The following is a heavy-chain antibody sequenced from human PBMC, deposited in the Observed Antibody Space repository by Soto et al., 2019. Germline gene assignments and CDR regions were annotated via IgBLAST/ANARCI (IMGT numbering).Heavy chain of an antibody. CDR2: IIPILGIA. J-gene: IGHJ4*02. CDR1: GGTFSSYT. D-gene: IGHD3-10*01. V-gene: IGHV1-69*02. CDR3: ARFQGSGSYLEWPAEDY. Sequence: QVQLVQSGAEVKKPGSSVKVSCKASGGTFSSYTISWVRQAPGQGLEWMGRIIPILGIANYAQKFQGRVTINADKSTSTAYMELSSLRSGDTAVYYCARFQGSGSYLEWPAEDYWGQGTLVTVSS.